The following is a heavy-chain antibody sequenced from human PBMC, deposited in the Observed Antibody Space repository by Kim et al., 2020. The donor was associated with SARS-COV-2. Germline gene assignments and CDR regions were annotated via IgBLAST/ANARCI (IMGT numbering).Heavy chain of an antibody. V-gene: IGHV4-59*01. CDR2: IYYSGST. J-gene: IGHJ6*02. D-gene: IGHD5-18*01. CDR3: ARDGGYSDGYMGYYYYGMGV. Sequence: SETLSLTCTVSGGSISSYYWSWIRQPPGKGLEWIGYIYYSGSTNYNPSLKSRVTISVDTSKNQLSLKLSSVTAADTAVYYCARDGGYSDGYMGYYYYGMGVWGQRTTVTVSS. CDR1: GGSISSYY.